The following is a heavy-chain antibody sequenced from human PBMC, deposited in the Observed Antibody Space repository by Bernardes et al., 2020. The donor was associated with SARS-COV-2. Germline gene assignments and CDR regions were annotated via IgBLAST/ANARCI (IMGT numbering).Heavy chain of an antibody. D-gene: IGHD2-2*01. CDR2: ISAYNGNI. Sequence: ASVKVSCKASGYTFTRYGLGWVRQAPGQGLEWMGWISAYNGNINYAQNLQARVTMTTDTSTSTAYMELRSLRSDDTAVYYCARQGCSSNSCYQFDYWGQGTLVTVSS. CDR1: GYTFTRYG. V-gene: IGHV1-18*01. J-gene: IGHJ4*02. CDR3: ARQGCSSNSCYQFDY.